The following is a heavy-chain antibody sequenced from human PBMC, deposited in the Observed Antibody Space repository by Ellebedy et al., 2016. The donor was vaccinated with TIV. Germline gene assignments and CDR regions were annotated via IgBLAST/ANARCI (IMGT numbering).Heavy chain of an antibody. CDR2: VTGGSDPT. D-gene: IGHD1-26*01. J-gene: IGHJ4*02. V-gene: IGHV3-53*01. CDR1: GLTFSNAW. Sequence: GGSLRLSCAASGLTFSNAWMSWVRQAPGKGLEWVSVVTGGSDPTFYANFAKGRFTISKDISKNTLYLQMSDLRAEDSAVYYCARGSSGSSFSSYDYWGQGTLVTVSS. CDR3: ARGSSGSSFSSYDY.